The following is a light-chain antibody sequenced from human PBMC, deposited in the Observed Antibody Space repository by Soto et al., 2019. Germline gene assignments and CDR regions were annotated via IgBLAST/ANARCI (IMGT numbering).Light chain of an antibody. CDR2: SAF. CDR1: QNINNF. J-gene: IGKJ1*01. V-gene: IGKV1-39*01. Sequence: DIQMTQSPSSLSASVGDRVTTTCRASQNINNFLNWYHQKPGEAPKLLIYSAFSLQSGVPSRFSGSGSGTDFTLTITSLQPEDFATYYCQQSYSSPPTFGQGTKVDIK. CDR3: QQSYSSPPT.